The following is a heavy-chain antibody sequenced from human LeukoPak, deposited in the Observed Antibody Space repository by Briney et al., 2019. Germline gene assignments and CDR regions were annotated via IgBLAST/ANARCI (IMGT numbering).Heavy chain of an antibody. CDR2: IYYSGST. J-gene: IGHJ4*02. CDR1: GGSISSGDYY. CDR3: ARYARKLEPRDY. V-gene: IGHV4-30-4*08. D-gene: IGHD1-14*01. Sequence: SETLSFTCTVSGGSISSGDYYWSWIRQPPGKGLEWIGYIYYSGSTYYNPSLKSRVTISVDTSKNQFSLKLSSVTAADTAVYYCARYARKLEPRDYWGQGTLVTVSS.